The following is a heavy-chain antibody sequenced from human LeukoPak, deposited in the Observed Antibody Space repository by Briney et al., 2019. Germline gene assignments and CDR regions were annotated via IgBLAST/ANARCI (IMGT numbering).Heavy chain of an antibody. CDR2: ISYDGSNK. V-gene: IGHV3-30-3*01. CDR1: GFTFSSYA. D-gene: IGHD2-2*01. CDR3: ARGTGVVPAAFAEYFQH. Sequence: GGSLRLSCAASGFTFSSYAMHWVRQAPGKGLEWVAVISYDGSNKYYADSVKGRFTISRDNSKNTLYLQMNGLRAEDTAVYYCARGTGVVPAAFAEYFQHWGQGTLVTVSS. J-gene: IGHJ1*01.